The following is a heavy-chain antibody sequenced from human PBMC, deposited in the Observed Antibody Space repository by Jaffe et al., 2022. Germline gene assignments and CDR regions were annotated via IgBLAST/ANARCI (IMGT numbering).Heavy chain of an antibody. CDR2: ISTDDARP. Sequence: QVRLVQSGSELKKPGASLRVSCKASGYIFTSYAMNWVRQVPGQGPEWMGWISTDDARPAYARAFSGRIVFSLDTSASTAYLQIPSLTTEDTAVYYCTTDMAVAGRKAFDMWGQGTMVTVSS. D-gene: IGHD6-19*01. CDR1: GYIFTSYA. CDR3: TTDMAVAGRKAFDM. J-gene: IGHJ3*02. V-gene: IGHV7-4-1*01.